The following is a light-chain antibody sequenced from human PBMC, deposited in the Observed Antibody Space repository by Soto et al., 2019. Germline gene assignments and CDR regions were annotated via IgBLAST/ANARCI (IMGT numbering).Light chain of an antibody. V-gene: IGKV3-20*01. CDR1: QSVSSSY. Sequence: EIVLTQSPGTLSLSPGERATLSCRASQSVSSSYLAWYQQKPGQAPRLLIYGASSRATGIPDRFNGSGSVTAFTLTISRLEPEDFAVDYCQQYGSSPQTFGQGTKVEIK. CDR2: GAS. J-gene: IGKJ1*01. CDR3: QQYGSSPQT.